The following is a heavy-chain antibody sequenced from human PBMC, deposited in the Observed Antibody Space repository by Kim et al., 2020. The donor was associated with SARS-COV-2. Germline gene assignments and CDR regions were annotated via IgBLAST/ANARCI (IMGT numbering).Heavy chain of an antibody. J-gene: IGHJ4*02. Sequence: GGSLRLSCAASGFPFSNYVMHWVRQAPGEGLEWVALMWYDGSSEYYADSVKGRFTISRDNSKNTLYLQLNSLRVEDTALYYCARGYLTGSYPYDYWGQGTLVTVSS. CDR3: ARGYLTGSYPYDY. CDR2: MWYDGSSE. D-gene: IGHD3-9*01. CDR1: GFPFSNYV. V-gene: IGHV3-33*01.